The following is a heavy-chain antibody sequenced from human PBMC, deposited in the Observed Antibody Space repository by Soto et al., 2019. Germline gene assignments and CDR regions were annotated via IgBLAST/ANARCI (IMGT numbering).Heavy chain of an antibody. J-gene: IGHJ4*02. Sequence: SQTHPLSYTVSGGNIRNISYYWGWIRQPPGKGLEWIGSIYYSGSTYYNPSLKSRVTISVDTSKNQFSLKLSSVTAADTAVYYCARHPDLDYWGQGTLVNVS. CDR3: ARHPDLDY. V-gene: IGHV4-39*01. CDR1: GGNIRNISYY. CDR2: IYYSGST.